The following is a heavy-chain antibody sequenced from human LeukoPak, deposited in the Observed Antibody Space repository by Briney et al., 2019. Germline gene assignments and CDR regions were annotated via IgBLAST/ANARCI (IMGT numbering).Heavy chain of an antibody. CDR3: ARGGLAGATPDY. V-gene: IGHV3-74*01. CDR2: VNNDGTGT. Sequence: GGSLRLSCAASGFTFSRYWIHRVRQAPGKGLVWVSYVNNDGTGTNYAGSVKGRFTISRDNAKNTLYLQMSSLRAEDTAVYYCARGGLAGATPDYWGQGTLVTVSS. J-gene: IGHJ4*02. D-gene: IGHD1-26*01. CDR1: GFTFSRYW.